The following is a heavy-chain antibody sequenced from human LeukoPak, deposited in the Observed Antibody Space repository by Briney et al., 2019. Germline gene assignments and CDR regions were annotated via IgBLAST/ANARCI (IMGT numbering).Heavy chain of an antibody. CDR2: VYYTGNT. CDR1: GGSISGSTYS. CDR3: AGDGNDNWGLFDY. Sequence: PSETLSLTCTVSGGSISGSTYSWAWIRQPPGKGLEWIGSVYYTGNTYHHPSLKSRVTISVDTSKNQFSLRVSSLPAAATAVYYCAGDGNDNWGLFDYWGQGTLVTVSS. J-gene: IGHJ4*02. D-gene: IGHD1-1*01. V-gene: IGHV4-39*07.